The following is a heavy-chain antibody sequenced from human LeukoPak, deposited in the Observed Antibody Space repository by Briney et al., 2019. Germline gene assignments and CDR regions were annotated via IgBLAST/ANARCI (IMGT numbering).Heavy chain of an antibody. J-gene: IGHJ4*02. V-gene: IGHV1-46*01. Sequence: ASVKVSCKASGYTFTSYGISWVRQAPGQGLEWMGIINPSGGSTSYAQKFQGRVTMTRDTSTSTVYMELSSLRSEDTAVYYCAIGGARPGDYWGQGTLVTVSS. D-gene: IGHD6-6*01. CDR3: AIGGARPGDY. CDR2: INPSGGST. CDR1: GYTFTSYG.